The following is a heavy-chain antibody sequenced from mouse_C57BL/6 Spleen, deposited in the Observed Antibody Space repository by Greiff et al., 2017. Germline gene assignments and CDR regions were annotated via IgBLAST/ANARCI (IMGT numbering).Heavy chain of an antibody. J-gene: IGHJ2*01. V-gene: IGHV1-82*01. CDR3: ARWELARYLDY. Sequence: VQLQESGPELVKPGASVKISCKASGYAFSSSWMNWVKQRPGKGLEWIGRIYPGDGDTNYNGKFKGKATLTADKSSSTAYMQLSSLTSEDSAVYFCARWELARYLDYWGQGTTLTVSS. D-gene: IGHD4-1*01. CDR2: IYPGDGDT. CDR1: GYAFSSSW.